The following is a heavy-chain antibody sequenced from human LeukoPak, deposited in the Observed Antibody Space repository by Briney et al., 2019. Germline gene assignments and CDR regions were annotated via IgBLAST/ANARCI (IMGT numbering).Heavy chain of an antibody. CDR2: ISWNSGSI. CDR3: AKDKDGMDV. J-gene: IGHJ6*02. Sequence: GGFLRLSCAASGFTFDDYAMHWVRQAPGKGLEWVSGISWNSGSIGYADSVKGRFTISRDNAKNSLYLQMNSLRAEDTALYYCAKDKDGMDVWGQGTTVTVSS. V-gene: IGHV3-9*01. CDR1: GFTFDDYA.